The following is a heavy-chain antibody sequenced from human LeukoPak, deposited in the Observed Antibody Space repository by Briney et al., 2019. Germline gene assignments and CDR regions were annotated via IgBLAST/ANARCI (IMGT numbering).Heavy chain of an antibody. CDR2: IRYDGSNE. V-gene: IGHV3-30*02. Sequence: PGGSLRLSCAASGFTFSSYAMHWVRQAPGEGLDWVAFIRYDGSNECYADSVKGRFTISRDNSKNTLYLQMNSLRAEDTAVYYCARSIGRFGELALGYFDYWGQGTLVTVPS. D-gene: IGHD3-10*01. CDR3: ARSIGRFGELALGYFDY. CDR1: GFTFSSYA. J-gene: IGHJ4*02.